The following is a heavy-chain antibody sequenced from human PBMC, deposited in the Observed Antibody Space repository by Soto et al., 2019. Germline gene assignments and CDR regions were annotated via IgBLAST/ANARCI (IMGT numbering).Heavy chain of an antibody. Sequence: SESLSLTCTVSGGSISSGGFYWSWLRQHPGKGLVWIGYIYYSGNTYYNLSLKSRLTISVDTSKNQFALKLSSVTAADTAVYYCARAYRTAYYYDSSGYYSFKWFDPWGQGTLVTVSS. CDR3: ARAYRTAYYYDSSGYYSFKWFDP. J-gene: IGHJ5*02. D-gene: IGHD3-22*01. CDR1: GGSISSGGFY. CDR2: IYYSGNT. V-gene: IGHV4-31*03.